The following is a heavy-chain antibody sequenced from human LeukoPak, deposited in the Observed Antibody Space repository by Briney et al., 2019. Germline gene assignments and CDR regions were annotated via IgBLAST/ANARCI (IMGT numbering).Heavy chain of an antibody. CDR3: ARGPESIAARQGNWFDP. V-gene: IGHV3-23*01. CDR1: GFTFSSYA. Sequence: GGSLRLSCAASGFTFSSYAMSWVRQAPXXXLEWVSAISGSGGSTYYADSVKGRFTISRDNSKNTLYLQMNSLRAEDTAVYYCARGPESIAARQGNWFDPWGQGTLVTVSS. J-gene: IGHJ5*02. D-gene: IGHD6-6*01. CDR2: ISGSGGST.